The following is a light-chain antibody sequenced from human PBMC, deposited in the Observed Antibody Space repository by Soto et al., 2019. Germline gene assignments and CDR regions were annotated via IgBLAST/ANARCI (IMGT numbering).Light chain of an antibody. CDR3: QHRSGWPPWT. V-gene: IGKV3-11*01. J-gene: IGKJ1*01. CDR2: DVS. CDR1: QSVSTY. Sequence: EIVLTQSPATLSLSPGERATLSCRASQSVSTYLAWYQQKPGQAPRLLIYDVSDRATGIPARFSGSASGTNFTLTISGLEPEDFAVYYCQHRSGWPPWTFGQGTKVQI.